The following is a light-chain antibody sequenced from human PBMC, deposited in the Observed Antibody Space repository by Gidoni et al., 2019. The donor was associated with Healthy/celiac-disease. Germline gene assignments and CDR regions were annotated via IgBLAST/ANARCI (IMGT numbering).Light chain of an antibody. CDR1: KLGDKY. Sequence: SDERTQPHSVAVSPGQTASITGSGDKLGDKYACWYQQKPGQSPVLVIYQDSKRPSGIPERFSGSNSGNTATLTISGTQAMDEADYYCQAWDSSTYVFGTGTKVTVL. CDR3: QAWDSSTYV. J-gene: IGLJ1*01. CDR2: QDS. V-gene: IGLV3-1*01.